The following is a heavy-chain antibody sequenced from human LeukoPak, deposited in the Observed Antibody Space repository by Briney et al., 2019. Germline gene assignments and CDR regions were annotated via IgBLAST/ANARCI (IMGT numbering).Heavy chain of an antibody. J-gene: IGHJ6*02. D-gene: IGHD6-13*01. CDR2: IKQDGSEK. CDR1: GFTFSSYW. Sequence: GGSLRLPCAASGFTFSSYWMSWVRQAPGKGLEWVANIKQDGSEKYYVDSVKGRFTISRDNAKNSLYLQMNSLRAEDTAVYYCARERRAWRPSSSWLVGAYGMDVWGQGTTVTVSS. V-gene: IGHV3-7*01. CDR3: ARERRAWRPSSSWLVGAYGMDV.